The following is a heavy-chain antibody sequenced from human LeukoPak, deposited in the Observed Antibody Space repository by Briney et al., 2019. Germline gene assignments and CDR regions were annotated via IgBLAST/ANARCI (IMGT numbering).Heavy chain of an antibody. CDR1: GGSISSSTYY. J-gene: IGHJ4*02. CDR2: IHYSGST. V-gene: IGHV4-39*07. D-gene: IGHD6-19*01. CDR3: ARGGYSSPFDY. Sequence: SETLSLTCTVSGGSISSSTYYWGWIRQPPGKGLEWIGSIHYSGSTYYNPSLKSRVTISVDTSKNQFSLKLSSVTAADTAVYYCARGGYSSPFDYWGQGTLVTVSS.